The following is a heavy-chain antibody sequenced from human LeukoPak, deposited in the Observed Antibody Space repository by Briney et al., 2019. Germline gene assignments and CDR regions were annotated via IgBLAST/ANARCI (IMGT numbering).Heavy chain of an antibody. D-gene: IGHD3-10*01. CDR1: GGSISSGSYY. V-gene: IGHV4-61*02. CDR2: IYTSGST. Sequence: SETLSLTCTVSGGSISSGSYYWSWIRQPAGKGLEWIGRIYTSGSTNYNPSLKSRVTISVDTSKNQFSLKLSSVTAADTAVYYCARVGTEAYGSGIYYYYMDVWGKGTTVTISS. J-gene: IGHJ6*03. CDR3: ARVGTEAYGSGIYYYYMDV.